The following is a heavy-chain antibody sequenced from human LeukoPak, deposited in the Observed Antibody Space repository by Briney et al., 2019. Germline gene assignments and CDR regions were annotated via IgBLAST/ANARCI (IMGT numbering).Heavy chain of an antibody. Sequence: GGSLRLSCTASGFTFSTYWMHWVRQAPGKGLVWVPRIDYDGINTNYADSVKGRFSISRDNAKNILYLQMSSLRADGTAVYYCVRGDFQPTWGQGTLVTVSS. J-gene: IGHJ5*02. D-gene: IGHD2/OR15-2a*01. CDR2: IDYDGINT. V-gene: IGHV3-74*01. CDR1: GFTFSTYW. CDR3: VRGDFQPT.